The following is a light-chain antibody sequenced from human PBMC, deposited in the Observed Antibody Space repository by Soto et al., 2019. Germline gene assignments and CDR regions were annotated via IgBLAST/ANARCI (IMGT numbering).Light chain of an antibody. V-gene: IGLV1-44*01. CDR2: PNN. CDR3: AAWDDSLNGVV. Sequence: QSVLTQPPSASGTPGQRVTISCSGSSSNIGSNTVNWYQLLPGTAPKLLIYPNNDRPSGVPDRFSGSKSGTSASLAISGLQAGDEADYYCAAWDDSLNGVVFGGGTKLTVL. J-gene: IGLJ2*01. CDR1: SSNIGSNT.